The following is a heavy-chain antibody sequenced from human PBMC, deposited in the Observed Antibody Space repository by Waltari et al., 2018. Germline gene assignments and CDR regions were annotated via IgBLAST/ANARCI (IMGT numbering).Heavy chain of an antibody. D-gene: IGHD3-3*01. J-gene: IGHJ4*02. V-gene: IGHV4-34*01. CDR1: GGSVSGYS. CDR2: INHSRST. Sequence: QVQLQQRGAGLLKPSETLSLTCAVSGGSVSGYSWRWIRQPPGKGLEWIGEINHSRSTNYNPSLKSRVTISVDTSKNQFSLKLSSVTAADTAVYYCAIFGVVMGRNYWGQGTLVTVSS. CDR3: AIFGVVMGRNY.